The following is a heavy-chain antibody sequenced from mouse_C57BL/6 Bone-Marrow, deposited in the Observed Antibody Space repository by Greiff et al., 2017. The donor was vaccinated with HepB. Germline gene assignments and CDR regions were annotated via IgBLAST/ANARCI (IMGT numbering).Heavy chain of an antibody. D-gene: IGHD1-1*01. CDR1: GYTFTSHW. J-gene: IGHJ3*01. CDR2: IFPGSGST. V-gene: IGHV1-56*01. Sequence: VMLVESGPELVRPGASVKISCKAPGYTFTSHWMEWVRQRPGQGLEWIGEIFPGSGSTYYNEKFKGKATLTVDTSSSTAYMQLSSLTSEDSAVYFCARSNYGSSHEGFAYWGQGTLVTVSA. CDR3: ARSNYGSSHEGFAY.